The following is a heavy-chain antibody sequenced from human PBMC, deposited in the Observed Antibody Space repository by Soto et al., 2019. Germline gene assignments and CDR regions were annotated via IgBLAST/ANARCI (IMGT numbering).Heavy chain of an antibody. Sequence: ASVKVSCKVSGSPLTELSMHWVRQAPGKGLEWMGGFDPEDGETIYAQKFQGRVTMTEDTSTDTAYMELSSLRSEDTAVYYCATTPPGYSSGYYYPPWFDPWGQGTLVTVSS. CDR1: GSPLTELS. V-gene: IGHV1-24*01. J-gene: IGHJ5*02. CDR2: FDPEDGET. CDR3: ATTPPGYSSGYYYPPWFDP. D-gene: IGHD3-22*01.